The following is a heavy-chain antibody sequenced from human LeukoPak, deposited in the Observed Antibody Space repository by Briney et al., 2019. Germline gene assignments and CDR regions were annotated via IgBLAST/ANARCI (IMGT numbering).Heavy chain of an antibody. V-gene: IGHV4-34*01. CDR3: ARGPRKWVVRGKGGLYYYYGMDV. D-gene: IGHD3-10*01. Sequence: SETLSLTCAVYGGSFSGYYWSWIRQPPGKGLEWVGEINHSGSTNYNPSLKSRVTISVDTSKNQFSLKLSSATAADTAVYYCARGPRKWVVRGKGGLYYYYGMDVWGKGTTVTVSS. J-gene: IGHJ6*04. CDR2: INHSGST. CDR1: GGSFSGYY.